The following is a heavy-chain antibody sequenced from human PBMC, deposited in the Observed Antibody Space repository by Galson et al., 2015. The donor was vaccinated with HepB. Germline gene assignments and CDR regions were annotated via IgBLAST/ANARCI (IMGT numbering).Heavy chain of an antibody. J-gene: IGHJ4*02. Sequence: SVKVSCKASGYTFTSYAMNWVRQAPGQGLEWMGWINTNTGNPTYAQGFTGRFVFSLDTSVSTAYLQISSLKAEDTAVYYCARDYYGSGSYSSPNSDFDYWGQGTLVTVSS. D-gene: IGHD3-10*01. V-gene: IGHV7-4-1*02. CDR2: INTNTGNP. CDR1: GYTFTSYA. CDR3: ARDYYGSGSYSSPNSDFDY.